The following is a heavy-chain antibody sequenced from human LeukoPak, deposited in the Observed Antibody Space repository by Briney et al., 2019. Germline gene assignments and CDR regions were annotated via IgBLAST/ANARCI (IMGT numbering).Heavy chain of an antibody. CDR3: ARRTAVAVNFDY. Sequence: GGSLRLSCAASGFTFSDYYMSWISQAPGKGMDWVSYISSSGSTIYYEDYVKGRFTISRDNAKNSLYLQMNSLRAEDTAVYYCARRTAVAVNFDYWGQGTLVTVSS. V-gene: IGHV3-11*04. J-gene: IGHJ4*02. CDR1: GFTFSDYY. CDR2: ISSSGSTI. D-gene: IGHD6-19*01.